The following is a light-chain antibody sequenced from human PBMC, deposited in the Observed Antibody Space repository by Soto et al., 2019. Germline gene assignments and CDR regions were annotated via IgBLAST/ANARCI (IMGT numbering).Light chain of an antibody. CDR3: KQYSNLIT. J-gene: IGKJ5*01. V-gene: IGKV3-20*01. CDR1: QSVSSY. Sequence: EIVLTQSPGTLSLSPGERATLSCRASQSVSSYLGWYQQRPGQAPRLLIYGASSRATGIPDRFSGSGSGTDFTLTISRLEHEDFAVYYCKQYSNLITFGQGTRLEIK. CDR2: GAS.